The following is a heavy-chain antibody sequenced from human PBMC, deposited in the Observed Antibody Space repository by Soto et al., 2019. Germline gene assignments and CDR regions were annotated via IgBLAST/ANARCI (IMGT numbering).Heavy chain of an antibody. D-gene: IGHD3-22*01. CDR1: GFTFSSYA. V-gene: IGHV3-23*01. Sequence: EVQLLESGGGLVQPGGSLRLSCAASGFTFSSYAMSWVRQAPGKGLEWVSAISGSGGSTYYADSVKGRFTISRDKSKNSLYLQMNSLRADDTAVYYCAKDGDSSGYYRDAFDIWGQGTMVTVSS. CDR3: AKDGDSSGYYRDAFDI. J-gene: IGHJ3*02. CDR2: ISGSGGST.